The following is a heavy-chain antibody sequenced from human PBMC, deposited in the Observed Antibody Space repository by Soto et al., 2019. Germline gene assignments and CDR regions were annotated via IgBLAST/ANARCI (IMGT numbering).Heavy chain of an antibody. CDR1: CSTFTSYG. V-gene: IGHV1-18*04. CDR2: ISAYNGNT. D-gene: IGHD6-19*01. J-gene: IGHJ4*02. CDR3: AREGSGWFDY. Sequence: SVQVSFRASCSTFTSYGISWVREAPGQGLEWMGWISAYNGNTNYAQNRQGRVTMTTDTSTSTAYMELRSLRSDDTAVYYCAREGSGWFDYWGQGTLVTVSS.